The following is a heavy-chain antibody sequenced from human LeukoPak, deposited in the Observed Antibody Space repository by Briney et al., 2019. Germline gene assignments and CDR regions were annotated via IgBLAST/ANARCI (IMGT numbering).Heavy chain of an antibody. D-gene: IGHD1-26*01. J-gene: IGHJ4*02. V-gene: IGHV4-34*01. CDR3: ARDSGSYCGLDY. CDR2: INHSGST. CDR1: GGSFSGYY. Sequence: SETLSLTCAVYGGSFSGYYWSWIRQPPGKGLEWIGEINHSGSTNYNPSLKSRVTMSIDTSKNQFSLKLSSVTAADTAVYYCARDSGSYCGLDYWGQGTLVTVPS.